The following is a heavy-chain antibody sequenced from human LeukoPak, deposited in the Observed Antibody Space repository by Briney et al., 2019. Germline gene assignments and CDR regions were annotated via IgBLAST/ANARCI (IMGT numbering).Heavy chain of an antibody. J-gene: IGHJ4*02. D-gene: IGHD6-13*01. V-gene: IGHV4-59*08. CDR3: ARQVQLVEFDY. CDR1: GGSISNDY. CDR2: ISDIGRT. Sequence: SETLSLTCTVSGGSISNDYWSWIRHPAWKRLEWIGYISDIGRTNYNASLKSRITISRDTSKNLFSLKVNSVTAADTAVYYCARQVQLVEFDYWGQGTLVTVSS.